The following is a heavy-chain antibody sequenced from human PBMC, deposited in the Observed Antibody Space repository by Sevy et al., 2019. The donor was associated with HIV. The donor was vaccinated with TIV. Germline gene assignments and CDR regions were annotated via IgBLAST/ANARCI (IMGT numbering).Heavy chain of an antibody. CDR1: GFTFSSFS. D-gene: IGHD6-19*01. Sequence: GGSLRLSCAASGFTFSSFSMNWVRQAPGKGLEWVSSISSNSLYIYYADSMKGRFTISRDNAKNSLYLQMNSLRAEDTTIYYWEKDREGSGWHDALDIWGQGTMVTVSS. V-gene: IGHV3-21*01. CDR3: EKDREGSGWHDALDI. CDR2: ISSNSLYI. J-gene: IGHJ3*02.